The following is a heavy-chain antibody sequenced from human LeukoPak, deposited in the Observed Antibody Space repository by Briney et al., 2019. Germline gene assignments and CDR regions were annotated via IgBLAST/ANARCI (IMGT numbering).Heavy chain of an antibody. CDR1: GGSISSSYY. CDR2: LYYSGST. Sequence: SETLSLTCTVSGGSISSSYYWGWIRQPPGKGLEWIGSLYYSGSTYYNPSLKSRVTISVDTSKKKISLKVSSVTAADTVVYYCARHSAAYCGGDCYSPLPLDYWGQGTQVIVSS. J-gene: IGHJ4*02. D-gene: IGHD2-21*02. CDR3: ARHSAAYCGGDCYSPLPLDY. V-gene: IGHV4-39*01.